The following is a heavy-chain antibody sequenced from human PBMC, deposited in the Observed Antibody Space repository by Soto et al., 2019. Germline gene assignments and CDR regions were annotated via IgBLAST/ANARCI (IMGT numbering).Heavy chain of an antibody. CDR2: IYSGGST. CDR1: GFTVSSNY. CDR3: AKVSSSWYAGFFDL. D-gene: IGHD6-13*01. Sequence: GGSLRLSCAASGFTVSSNYMSWVRQAPGKGLEWVSVIYSGGSTYYADSVKGRFTISRDNSMNTLYLQMNTLRAEDTAVYYCAKVSSSWYAGFFDLWGQGTLVTVSS. J-gene: IGHJ4*02. V-gene: IGHV3-53*01.